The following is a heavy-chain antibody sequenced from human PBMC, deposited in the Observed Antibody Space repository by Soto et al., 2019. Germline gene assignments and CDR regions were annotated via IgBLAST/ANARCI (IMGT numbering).Heavy chain of an antibody. CDR2: IYYSGST. CDR3: ARETLTGLMDV. Sequence: SETLSLTCTVSGGSISSGGYYWSWIRQHPGKGLEWIGYIYYSGSTYYNPSLKSRVTISVDTSKNQFSLKLSSVTAADTAVYYYARETLTGLMDVWGQGTTVTVSS. CDR1: GGSISSGGYY. V-gene: IGHV4-31*03. J-gene: IGHJ6*02. D-gene: IGHD3-9*01.